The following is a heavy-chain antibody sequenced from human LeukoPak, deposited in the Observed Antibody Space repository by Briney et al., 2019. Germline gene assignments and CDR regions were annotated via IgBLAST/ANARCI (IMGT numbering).Heavy chain of an antibody. CDR3: ARHGLSDYDCTVLRYAFDI. J-gene: IGHJ3*02. V-gene: IGHV4-39*01. CDR1: GGSISSGGYY. Sequence: SETLSLTCTVSGGSISSGGYYWAWIRQPPGKGLEWIGSGYYSGSTYYNPSLKSRLTISIDTSNNQFSLQLSSVTASDTAVYYCARHGLSDYDCTVLRYAFDIWGQGTTVTVSS. CDR2: GYYSGST. D-gene: IGHD2-8*02.